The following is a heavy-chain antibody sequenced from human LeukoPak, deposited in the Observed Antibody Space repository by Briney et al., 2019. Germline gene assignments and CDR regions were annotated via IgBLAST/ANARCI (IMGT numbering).Heavy chain of an antibody. Sequence: GGSLRLSCAASGYTFTSYGMHWVRQAPVKGLEWVSVIWYDESKKYYGESLKGRFTISRDTSKNTLYLQMNSLRVEDTAVYFCARDGGAGLDYWGQGTLVTVSS. V-gene: IGHV3-33*01. CDR3: ARDGGAGLDY. CDR1: GYTFTSYG. CDR2: IWYDESKK. D-gene: IGHD2-15*01. J-gene: IGHJ4*02.